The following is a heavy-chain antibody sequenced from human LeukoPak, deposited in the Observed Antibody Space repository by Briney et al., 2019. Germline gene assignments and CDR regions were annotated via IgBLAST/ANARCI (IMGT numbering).Heavy chain of an antibody. V-gene: IGHV3-23*01. D-gene: IGHD2-8*01. CDR3: AKDNGV. CDR2: ITGSGTCT. CDR1: GFTFYSYA. Sequence: GGSLRLSCAASGFTFYSYAMSWVRQAPGKGMEWVSGITGSGTCTFYAHSVKGRFTISRDNTKNTLYLQMNSLRAEDTAVYYCAKDNGVWGQGTRVTVSS. J-gene: IGHJ4*02.